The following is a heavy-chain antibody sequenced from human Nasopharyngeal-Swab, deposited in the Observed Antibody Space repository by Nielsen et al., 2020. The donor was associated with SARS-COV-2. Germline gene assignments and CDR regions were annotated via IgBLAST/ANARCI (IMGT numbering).Heavy chain of an antibody. J-gene: IGHJ6*02. Sequence: SETLSLTCTVSGGSISSYYWSWIRQPAGKGLEWIGRIYTSGSTNYNPSLKSRVTMSVDTSKNQFSLKLSSVTAADTAVYYCARGEIAAAGDYYYYYGMDVWGQGTTVTVSS. D-gene: IGHD6-13*01. CDR3: ARGEIAAAGDYYYYYGMDV. CDR1: GGSISSYY. V-gene: IGHV4-4*07. CDR2: IYTSGST.